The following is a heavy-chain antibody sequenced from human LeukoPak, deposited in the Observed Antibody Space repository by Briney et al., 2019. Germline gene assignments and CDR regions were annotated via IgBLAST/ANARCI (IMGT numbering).Heavy chain of an antibody. CDR3: AKDLQLGDDAFDI. CDR1: GFTFSSYG. Sequence: GGSLRLSCAASGFTFSSYGMHWVRQAPGKGLEWVAVISYDGSDKYYADSVKGRFTISRDNSKNTLYLQMNSLRAEDTAVYYCAKDLQLGDDAFDIWGQGTMVTVSS. J-gene: IGHJ3*02. V-gene: IGHV3-30*18. D-gene: IGHD1-1*01. CDR2: ISYDGSDK.